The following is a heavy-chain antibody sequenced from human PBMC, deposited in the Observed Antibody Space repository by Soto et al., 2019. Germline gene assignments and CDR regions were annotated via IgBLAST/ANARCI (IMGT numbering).Heavy chain of an antibody. V-gene: IGHV2-5*02. CDR2: IYWDDDK. D-gene: IGHD2-15*01. J-gene: IGHJ4*02. CDR3: AHRHCSGGICQGFDY. Sequence: QITLKESGPTLVKPTQTLTLTCTFSGFSLSSSGVNVGWLRQPPGKALEWLALIYWDDDKRYSPSLKSRLTITKDTSKNQVVLTMTNMDPVDTATYYCAHRHCSGGICQGFDYWGQGTLVTVSS. CDR1: GFSLSSSGVN.